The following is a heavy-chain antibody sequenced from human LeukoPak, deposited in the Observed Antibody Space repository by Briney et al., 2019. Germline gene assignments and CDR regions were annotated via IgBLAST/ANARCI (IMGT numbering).Heavy chain of an antibody. CDR1: GYSFMTYA. Sequence: ASVKLSCKTSGYSFMTYAVNWVRQAPGQGLEWMGWINTITGDPTYAQAFTGRFVFSLDTSVDTAYLQIDSLKTENAAVYYCVRGGLNGYWYPHWGQGTLVTVS. J-gene: IGHJ4*02. CDR3: VRGGLNGYWYPH. D-gene: IGHD2-8*02. V-gene: IGHV7-4-1*01. CDR2: INTITGDP.